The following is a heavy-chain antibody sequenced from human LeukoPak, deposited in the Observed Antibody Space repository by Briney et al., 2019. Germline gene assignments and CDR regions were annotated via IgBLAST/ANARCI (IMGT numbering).Heavy chain of an antibody. CDR3: ARISYYYDSRGYGRYYFDY. D-gene: IGHD3-22*01. V-gene: IGHV2-70*11. Sequence: SGPTLVNPTQTLTLTCTFSGFSLTTSGVSVSWIRQPPGKALEWLARLDWDGDKYYSTSLKTRLTISKDTPKNQVVLTMTNVDPADTATYYCARISYYYDSRGYGRYYFDYWGQGTLVTVSS. CDR1: GFSLTTSGVS. CDR2: LDWDGDK. J-gene: IGHJ4*02.